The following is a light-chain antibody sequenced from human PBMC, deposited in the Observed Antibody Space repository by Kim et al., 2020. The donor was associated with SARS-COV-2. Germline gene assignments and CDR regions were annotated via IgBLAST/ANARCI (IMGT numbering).Light chain of an antibody. J-gene: IGLJ2*01. CDR3: QAWESSYVV. CDR2: QDN. CDR1: KLGDKY. Sequence: SYELTQPPSVSVSPGQTASITCSGDKLGDKYACWYQQKPGQSPVLVIYQDNKRPSGIPERFSGSNSGNTATLTISGTQAMDEADYYCQAWESSYVV. V-gene: IGLV3-1*01.